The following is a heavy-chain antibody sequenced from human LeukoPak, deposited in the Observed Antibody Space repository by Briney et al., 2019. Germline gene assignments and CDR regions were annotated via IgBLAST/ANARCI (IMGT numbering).Heavy chain of an antibody. CDR2: ISYDGSNK. J-gene: IGHJ4*02. CDR3: ARGGGSGWELDY. CDR1: GFTFSSYA. Sequence: PGGSLRLSCVASGFTFSSYAMHWVRQAPGKGLEWVAVISYDGSNKYYADSVKGRFTISRDNSKNTLYLQMNSLRAEDTAVYYCARGGGSGWELDYWGQGTLVTVSS. V-gene: IGHV3-30*04. D-gene: IGHD6-19*01.